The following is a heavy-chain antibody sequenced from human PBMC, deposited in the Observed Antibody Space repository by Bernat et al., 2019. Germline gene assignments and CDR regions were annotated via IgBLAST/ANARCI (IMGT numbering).Heavy chain of an antibody. J-gene: IGHJ6*04. Sequence: PGGSLRLSCAASGFTFSNYWMHWVRQAPGKGLVWVSRIHGDGRRTNYADSVKGRFTISRDNAKNTLYLQMNSLRAEDTALYYCSRDHDFWSGPTDVWGKGTTVTVSS. CDR2: IHGDGRRT. D-gene: IGHD3-3*01. CDR3: SRDHDFWSGPTDV. V-gene: IGHV3-74*01. CDR1: GFTFSNYW.